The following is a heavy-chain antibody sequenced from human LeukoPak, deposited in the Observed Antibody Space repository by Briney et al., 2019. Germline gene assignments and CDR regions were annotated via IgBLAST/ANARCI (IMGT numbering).Heavy chain of an antibody. CDR3: ARVVASTSIDS. Sequence: SETLSLTCTVSGGSISSSYWTWIRQPPGKGLKWIGYINYTGSTKDNPSLKSRVTISVDPSKNRFSLKLTSVTAADTAVYYCARVVASTSIDSWGQGTLVTVSS. CDR2: INYTGST. V-gene: IGHV4-59*08. CDR1: GGSISSSY. D-gene: IGHD2-15*01. J-gene: IGHJ4*02.